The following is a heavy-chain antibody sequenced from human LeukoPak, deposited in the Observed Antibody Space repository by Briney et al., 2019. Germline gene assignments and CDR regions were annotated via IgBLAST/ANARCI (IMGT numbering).Heavy chain of an antibody. V-gene: IGHV3-23*01. CDR2: ISGGGGST. Sequence: PGGSLRLSCAASGFTFSSYAMSWVRQAPGKGLEWVSAISGGGGSTYYADSVKGRFTISRDNSKNTLYLQMNSLRAEDTAVYYCAKLYEYGSGSYYPYFDYWGQGTLVTVSS. CDR1: GFTFSSYA. D-gene: IGHD3-10*01. CDR3: AKLYEYGSGSYYPYFDY. J-gene: IGHJ4*02.